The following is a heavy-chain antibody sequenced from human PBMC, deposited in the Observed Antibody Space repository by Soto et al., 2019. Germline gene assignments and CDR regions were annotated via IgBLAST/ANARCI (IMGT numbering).Heavy chain of an antibody. CDR2: INVDNGET. D-gene: IGHD1-26*01. CDR1: GYNFMRYG. J-gene: IGHJ5*02. Sequence: QVQLVQSGAEVKKPGASVKVSCKASGYNFMRYGFTWVRQAPGQGLEWMGWINVDNGETKYPQKIQGRVTVTTEPATSTVYMELRSLTSDDTAVYYCARWISGGYSDWFDPWGHVTLVTVSS. CDR3: ARWISGGYSDWFDP. V-gene: IGHV1-18*04.